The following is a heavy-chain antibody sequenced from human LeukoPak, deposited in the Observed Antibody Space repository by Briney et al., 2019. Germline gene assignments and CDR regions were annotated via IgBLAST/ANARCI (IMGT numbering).Heavy chain of an antibody. D-gene: IGHD2-21*01. CDR1: GYTFTSYG. CDR2: ISAYNGNT. Sequence: ASVKVSCKASGYTFTSYGISWVRQAPGHGREWMGWISAYNGNTNYAQKFQGRVTMTTDTSTSTAYMEVRSLRSDDTAVYYCARGPCGGDCYWVDYWGQGTLVTVSS. CDR3: ARGPCGGDCYWVDY. J-gene: IGHJ4*02. V-gene: IGHV1-18*01.